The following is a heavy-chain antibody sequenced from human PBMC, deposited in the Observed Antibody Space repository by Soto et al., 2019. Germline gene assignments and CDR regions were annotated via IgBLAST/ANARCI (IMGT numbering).Heavy chain of an antibody. Sequence: XSVKGSYNASGYTFTSYGSSLVRQAPGQGLEWMGWISAYNGNTNYAQKLQGRVTMTTDTSTSTAYMELRSLRSDDTAVYYCARDTSYMIVVPRGFDTWGQGTLVTVSS. D-gene: IGHD3-22*01. J-gene: IGHJ5*02. CDR1: GYTFTSYG. CDR2: ISAYNGNT. V-gene: IGHV1-18*01. CDR3: ARDTSYMIVVPRGFDT.